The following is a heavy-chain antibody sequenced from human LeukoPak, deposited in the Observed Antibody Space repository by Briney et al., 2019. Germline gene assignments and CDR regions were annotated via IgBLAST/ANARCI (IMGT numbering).Heavy chain of an antibody. J-gene: IGHJ5*02. CDR2: MNPNSGKS. CDR3: ARGERSRWFDP. D-gene: IGHD1-26*01. V-gene: IGHV1-8*01. Sequence: GASVKVSCKASGYTFTSYDINWVRQATGQGLEWMGWMNPNSGKSGYAQKFQGRVTMTRNTSISTAYMELSSLRSEDTAVYYCARGERSRWFDPWGQGTLVTVSS. CDR1: GYTFTSYD.